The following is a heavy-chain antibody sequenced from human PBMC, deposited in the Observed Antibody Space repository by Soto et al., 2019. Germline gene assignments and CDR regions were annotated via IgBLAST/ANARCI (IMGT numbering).Heavy chain of an antibody. Sequence: ASVKVSCKASGGTFSSYTISWVRQAPGQGLEWMGRIIPILGIANYAQKFQGRVTITADKSTSTAYMELSSLRSEDTAVYYCARDRRPRGVEGSCSTSCYRFDPWGQGTLVTVSS. J-gene: IGHJ5*02. CDR1: GGTFSSYT. V-gene: IGHV1-69*04. D-gene: IGHD2-2*01. CDR3: ARDRRPRGVEGSCSTSCYRFDP. CDR2: IIPILGIA.